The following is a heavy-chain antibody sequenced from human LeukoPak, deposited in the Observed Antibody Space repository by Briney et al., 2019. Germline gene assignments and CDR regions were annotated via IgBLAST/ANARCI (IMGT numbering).Heavy chain of an antibody. J-gene: IGHJ4*02. Sequence: GGSLRLSCAASGFTFSSYSMNWVRQAPGKGLEWVSSISSSSSYIYYADSVKGRFTISRDNAKNSLYLQMNSLRAEDTAVYYCARDSPYYDFWSGYSLYYFDYWGQGTLVTVSS. V-gene: IGHV3-21*01. CDR1: GFTFSSYS. CDR3: ARDSPYYDFWSGYSLYYFDY. D-gene: IGHD3-3*01. CDR2: ISSSSSYI.